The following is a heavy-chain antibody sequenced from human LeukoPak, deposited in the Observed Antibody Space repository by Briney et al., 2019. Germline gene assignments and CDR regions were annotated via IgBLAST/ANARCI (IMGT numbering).Heavy chain of an antibody. CDR3: ARGRAPPYYYGSGSYYVN. J-gene: IGHJ4*02. Sequence: SETLSLTCTVSGGSISSGGYYWSWIRQHPGKGLEWIGYIYYSGSTYYNPSLKSRVTISVDTSKNQFSLKLSSVTAADTAVYYCARGRAPPYYYGSGSYYVNWGQGTLVTVSS. D-gene: IGHD3-10*01. V-gene: IGHV4-31*03. CDR2: IYYSGST. CDR1: GGSISSGGYY.